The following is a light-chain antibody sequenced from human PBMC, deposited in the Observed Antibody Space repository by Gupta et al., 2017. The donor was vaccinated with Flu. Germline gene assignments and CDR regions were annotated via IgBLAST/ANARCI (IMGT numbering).Light chain of an antibody. V-gene: IGLV2-8*01. CDR1: SSDVGGYNY. Sequence: SALTHPPPASGSPGPSVTISCTGTSSDVGGYNYVSWYQQHPGKAPKLMIYEVSKRPSGVPDRFSGSKSGNTASLTVSGLQAEDEADYYCSSYAGSNNFDVFGAGTKVTVL. CDR3: SSYAGSNNFDV. J-gene: IGLJ1*01. CDR2: EVS.